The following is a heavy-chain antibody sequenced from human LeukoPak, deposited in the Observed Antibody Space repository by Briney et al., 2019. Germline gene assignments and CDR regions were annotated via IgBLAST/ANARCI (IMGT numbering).Heavy chain of an antibody. D-gene: IGHD3-10*01. CDR2: IYYSGST. CDR3: ARVPYSYGSGNYFDY. J-gene: IGHJ4*02. V-gene: IGHV4-39*07. CDR1: GGSISSSSYY. Sequence: PSETLSLTCTVSGGSISSSSYYWGWIRQPPGKGLEWIGSIYYSGSTYYNPSLKNRVTISVDTSKNQFSLKLSSVTAADTAVYYCARVPYSYGSGNYFDYWGQGTLVTVSS.